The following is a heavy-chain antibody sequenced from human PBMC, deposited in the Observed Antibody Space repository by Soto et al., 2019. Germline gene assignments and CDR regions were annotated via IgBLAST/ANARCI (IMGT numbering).Heavy chain of an antibody. CDR1: GDSISSGGYS. V-gene: IGHV4-30-2*01. D-gene: IGHD2-8*01. CDR3: ARGLVSTGGFDY. J-gene: IGHJ4*02. CDR2: IYHSGST. Sequence: QLQLQEAGSGLVKPSQTLSLTCAVSGDSISSGGYSWSWIRQPPGKGLEWIGYIYHSGSTYYNPSLKRRGTSSVDRSKNQFSLKLTSVTAADTAVYYCARGLVSTGGFDYWGQGTLVTVSS.